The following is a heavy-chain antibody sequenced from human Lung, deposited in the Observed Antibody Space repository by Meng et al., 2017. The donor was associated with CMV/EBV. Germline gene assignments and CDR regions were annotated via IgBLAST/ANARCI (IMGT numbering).Heavy chain of an antibody. CDR2: IYYSGST. V-gene: IGHV4-39*01. CDR3: ARGVIASNYYYYGMDV. Sequence: SXTXSLXCTVSGGSISSSSYYWGWIRQPPGKGREWIGSIYYSGSTYYNPSLKSRVTISVDTSKNQFSLKLSSVTAADTAVYYCARGVIASNYYYYGMDVXGQGXTVTVSS. J-gene: IGHJ6*02. CDR1: GGSISSSSYY. D-gene: IGHD2/OR15-2a*01.